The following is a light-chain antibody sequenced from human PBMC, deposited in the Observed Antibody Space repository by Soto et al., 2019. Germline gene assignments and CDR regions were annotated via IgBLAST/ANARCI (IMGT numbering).Light chain of an antibody. CDR2: GAS. Sequence: EIVMTQSPATLSVSPGERATLSCRASQSVSSNLAWYQQKPGQAPRLLIYGASTRATGIPARFSGSGSGTEFTLTISSLESEDFAVYHFQQYNNRPFTFVPGTKVDI. J-gene: IGKJ3*01. V-gene: IGKV3-15*01. CDR3: QQYNNRPFT. CDR1: QSVSSN.